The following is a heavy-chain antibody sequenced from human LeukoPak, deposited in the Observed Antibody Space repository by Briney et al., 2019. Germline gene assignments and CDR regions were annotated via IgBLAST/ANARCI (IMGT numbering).Heavy chain of an antibody. J-gene: IGHJ6*02. CDR3: ARGGYGSSWYYYYYGMDV. D-gene: IGHD6-13*01. Sequence: GASVKVSCKASGYTFTSYGISWVRQAPGQGLEWMGWMNPNSGNTGYAQKFQGRVTMTRNTSISTAYMELSSLRSEDTAVYYCARGGYGSSWYYYYYGMDVWGQGTTVTVSS. V-gene: IGHV1-8*02. CDR1: GYTFTSYG. CDR2: MNPNSGNT.